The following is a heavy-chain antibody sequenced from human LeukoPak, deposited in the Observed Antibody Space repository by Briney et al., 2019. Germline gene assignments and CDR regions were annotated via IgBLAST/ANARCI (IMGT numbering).Heavy chain of an antibody. Sequence: PSETLSLTCTVSGGSISGTDLYWGWIRQLQGKGLEWIGNIHSSGNSFCNPSLKSRATIPVDTSKNQFSLKLSSVTAADTAVYYCKKDSHLGVWGQGNTVPVPS. CDR3: KKDSHLGV. V-gene: IGHV4-39*01. D-gene: IGHD2-15*01. J-gene: IGHJ6*02. CDR1: GGSISGTDLY. CDR2: IHSSGNS.